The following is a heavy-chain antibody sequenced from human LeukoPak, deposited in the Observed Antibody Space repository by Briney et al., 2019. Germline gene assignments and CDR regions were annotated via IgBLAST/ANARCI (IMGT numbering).Heavy chain of an antibody. CDR2: IYYSGST. CDR1: GGSISSYY. CDR3: ARVRYYGSGRHIDY. V-gene: IGHV4-59*01. D-gene: IGHD3-10*01. J-gene: IGHJ4*02. Sequence: PSETLSLTCTVSGGSISSYYWSWIRQPPGKGLEWIGYIYYSGSTNYNPSLKSRVTLSVDTSKNQFSLKLNSVTAADTAVYYCARVRYYGSGRHIDYWGQGTLVTVSS.